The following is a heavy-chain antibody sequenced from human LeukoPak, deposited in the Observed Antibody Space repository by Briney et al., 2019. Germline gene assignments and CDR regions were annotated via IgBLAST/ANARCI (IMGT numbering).Heavy chain of an antibody. D-gene: IGHD6-6*01. CDR2: ISSSGSTI. CDR1: GFTFSDYY. Sequence: PGGSLRLSCAASGFTFSDYYMSWIRQAPGKGLEWVSYISSSGSTIYYADSVKGRFTISRDNAKNSLYLQMNSLRAEDTAVYYCARAPNSSSYAFDIWGQGTMVTVSS. J-gene: IGHJ3*02. V-gene: IGHV3-11*04. CDR3: ARAPNSSSYAFDI.